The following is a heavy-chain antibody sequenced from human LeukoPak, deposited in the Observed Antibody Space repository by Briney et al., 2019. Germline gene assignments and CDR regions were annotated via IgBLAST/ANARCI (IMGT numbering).Heavy chain of an antibody. J-gene: IGHJ4*02. CDR2: MSGDATNT. CDR3: AKRTSGSSWYSSDS. CDR1: GFTFSSFA. Sequence: QPGRSLRLSCAASGFTFSSFAMNWVREAPGKGLEWVSTMSGDATNTYYADSVKGRFTISRDNSKTTLFLQMNSLRAEDTAVYYCAKRTSGSSWYSSDSWGQGTLVTVSS. D-gene: IGHD6-13*01. V-gene: IGHV3-23*01.